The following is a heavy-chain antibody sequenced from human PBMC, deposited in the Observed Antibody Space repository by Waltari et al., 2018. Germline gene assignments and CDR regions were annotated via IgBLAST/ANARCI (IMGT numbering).Heavy chain of an antibody. D-gene: IGHD3-10*01. CDR2: INPNSGGT. CDR3: ARLSLRGPYGMDV. J-gene: IGHJ6*02. CDR1: GYTFTGYY. V-gene: IGHV1-2*02. Sequence: QVQLVQSGAEVTKPGASVKVSCTASGYTFTGYYMHWVRQAPGQGLECMGWINPNSGGTNYAQKFQGRVTMTRDTYISTAYMELSRLRSDDTAVYYCARLSLRGPYGMDVWGQGTTVTVSS.